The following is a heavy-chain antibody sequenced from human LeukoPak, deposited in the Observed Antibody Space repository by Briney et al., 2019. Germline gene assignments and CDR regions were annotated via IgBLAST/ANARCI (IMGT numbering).Heavy chain of an antibody. D-gene: IGHD3-10*01. CDR2: IYYSGST. CDR1: GGSISSYY. J-gene: IGHJ4*02. Sequence: SETLSLTCTVSGGSISSYYWSWIRQPPGKGLEWIGYIYYSGSTNYNPSLKSRVTISVDTSKNQFSLKLSSVTAADTAVYYCARGGPYYYGSGSYLWGQGTLVTVSS. V-gene: IGHV4-59*01. CDR3: ARGGPYYYGSGSYL.